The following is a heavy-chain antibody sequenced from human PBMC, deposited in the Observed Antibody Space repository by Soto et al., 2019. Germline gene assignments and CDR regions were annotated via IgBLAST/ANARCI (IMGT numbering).Heavy chain of an antibody. CDR2: MTPHSGKT. D-gene: IGHD2-2*01. CDR1: GYTFASCD. V-gene: IGHV1-8*01. J-gene: IGHJ4*02. CDR3: ARGWEVPAATFDS. Sequence: ASVKVSCKASGYTFASCDISWVRQAPGQGLEWMGWMTPHSGKTGYAPKFQGRVTMTRDTSIGTAYMELSSLRSEDTAVYFCARGWEVPAATFDSWGQGTLVTVSS.